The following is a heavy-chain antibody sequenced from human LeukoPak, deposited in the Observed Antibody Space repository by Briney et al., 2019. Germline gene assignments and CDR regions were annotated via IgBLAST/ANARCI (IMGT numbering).Heavy chain of an antibody. CDR2: VSYTGRT. J-gene: IGHJ3*01. D-gene: IGHD3-22*01. Sequence: SETLSLTCTVSGGSLSGHYWSGIRQPPGKRLEWIGYVSYTGRTKYNPSLQSRVTISIDTSKSQFSLKLTSVTSADTAVYSCARLLDNDISGDPDTFDVWGQGTTVIVSS. CDR1: GGSLSGHY. V-gene: IGHV4-59*11. CDR3: ARLLDNDISGDPDTFDV.